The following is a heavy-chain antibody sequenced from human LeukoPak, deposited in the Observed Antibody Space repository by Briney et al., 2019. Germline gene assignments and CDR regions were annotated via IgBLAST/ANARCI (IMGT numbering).Heavy chain of an antibody. CDR2: INPNSGGT. D-gene: IGHD6-19*01. CDR3: ARAPYSSGWYEGRFDY. CDR1: GYTFTGYY. J-gene: IGHJ4*02. Sequence: AASVKVSCKASGYTFTGYYMHWVRQAPGQGLEWMGWINPNSGGTNYAQKFQGRVTMTRDTSISTAYMELSRLRSDDTAVYYCARAPYSSGWYEGRFDYWGQGTLVTVSS. V-gene: IGHV1-2*02.